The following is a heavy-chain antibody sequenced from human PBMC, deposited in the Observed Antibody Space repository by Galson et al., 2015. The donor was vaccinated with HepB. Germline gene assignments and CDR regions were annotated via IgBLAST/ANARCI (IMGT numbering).Heavy chain of an antibody. V-gene: IGHV1-69*06. CDR3: AREPLTTVTYYYYYGMDV. Sequence: SVKVSCKASGGTFSSYAISWVRQAPGQGLEWMGGIIPIFGTANYAQKFQGRVTITADKSTSTSYMELSSLRSEDTAVYYCAREPLTTVTYYYYYGMDVWGQGTTVTVSS. CDR2: IIPIFGTA. CDR1: GGTFSSYA. D-gene: IGHD4-11*01. J-gene: IGHJ6*02.